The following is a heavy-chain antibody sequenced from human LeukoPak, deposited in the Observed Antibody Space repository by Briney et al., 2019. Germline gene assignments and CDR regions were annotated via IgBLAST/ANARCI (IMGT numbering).Heavy chain of an antibody. CDR3: AKEIAVAGLGY. V-gene: IGHV3-9*01. CDR2: ISWNSGSI. D-gene: IGHD6-19*01. CDR1: GFTFDDYA. J-gene: IGHJ4*02. Sequence: GGSLRLSCAAPGFTFDDYAMHWVRQAPGKGLEWVSGISWNSGSIGYADSVKGRFTISRDNAKNSLYLQMNSLRAEDTALYYCAKEIAVAGLGYWGQGTLVTVSS.